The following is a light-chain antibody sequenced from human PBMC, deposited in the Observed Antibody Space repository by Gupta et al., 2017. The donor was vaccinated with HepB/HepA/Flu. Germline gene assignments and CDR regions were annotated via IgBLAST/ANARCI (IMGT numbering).Light chain of an antibody. CDR2: AAS. CDR3: QQSYGPPT. Sequence: DIQMTQSPSSLTASLGDRVTITCRASPTISIYLSWYQQKAGKAPNILIYAASNLRSGVPSRFSGSGSGADFTLTISSLQPEDFATYYCQQSYGPPTFGGGTKVEIK. J-gene: IGKJ4*01. V-gene: IGKV1-39*01. CDR1: PTISIY.